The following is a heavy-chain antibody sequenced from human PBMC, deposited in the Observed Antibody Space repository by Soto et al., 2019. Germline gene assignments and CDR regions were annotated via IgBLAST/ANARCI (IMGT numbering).Heavy chain of an antibody. CDR2: ATNKGHSHTT. CDR1: GFTFSDHH. CDR3: ARLMGTSFDL. J-gene: IGHJ4*02. V-gene: IGHV3-72*01. Sequence: PGGSLRLSCAASGFTFSDHHMDWVRQAPGKGLEWVGRATNKGHSHTTGYAASVKGRFTISRDDSKNSLSLQMNSLKTEDTAVYFCARLMGTSFDLWGQGPLVTVSS. D-gene: IGHD2-8*01.